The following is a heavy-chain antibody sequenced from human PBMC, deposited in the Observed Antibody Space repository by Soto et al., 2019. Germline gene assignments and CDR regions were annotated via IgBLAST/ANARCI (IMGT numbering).Heavy chain of an antibody. CDR1: GGTFSDLA. V-gene: IGHV1-69*01. D-gene: IGHD6-19*01. J-gene: IGHJ4*02. CDR3: ARERVAGMAAGGYFDN. Sequence: QVHLVQSGAEVKKPGSSVKVSCKTSGGTFSDLAFSWVRQAPRQGLEWVGGIIPLFGTPNYAREFEGRVSISADESSNTVYMELRSLRSEDTAVYYCARERVAGMAAGGYFDNWGQGTLVTVSS. CDR2: IIPLFGTP.